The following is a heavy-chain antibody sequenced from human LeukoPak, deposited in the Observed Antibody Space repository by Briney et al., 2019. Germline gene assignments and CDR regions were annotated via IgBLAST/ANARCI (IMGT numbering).Heavy chain of an antibody. J-gene: IGHJ4*02. Sequence: NLSETLSLTCAVYGGSFSGYYWSWIRQPPGKGLEWIGEINHSGSTNYNPSLKSRVTISVDTSKNQFSLKLSSVTAADTAVYYCAAQGNGYNDYWGQGTLVTVSS. V-gene: IGHV4-34*01. CDR3: AAQGNGYNDY. CDR2: INHSGST. D-gene: IGHD5-24*01. CDR1: GGSFSGYY.